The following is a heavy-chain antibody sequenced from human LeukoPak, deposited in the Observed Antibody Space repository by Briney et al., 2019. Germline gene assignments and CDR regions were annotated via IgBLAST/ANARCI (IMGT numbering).Heavy chain of an antibody. V-gene: IGHV3-23*01. CDR2: ISGGGT. CDR3: ARHSRGRWYVFDY. Sequence: GGSLRLSCAASGFTFTTYTMSWVRQAPGKGLEWVSTISGGGTYYVDSVKGRFTISRDNSNNTLYLQMNSLRAEDTAVYYCARHSRGRWYVFDYWGQGTLVTVSS. J-gene: IGHJ4*02. D-gene: IGHD6-13*01. CDR1: GFTFTTYT.